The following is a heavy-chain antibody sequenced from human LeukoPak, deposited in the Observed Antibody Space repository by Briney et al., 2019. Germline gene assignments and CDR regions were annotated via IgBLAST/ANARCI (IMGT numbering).Heavy chain of an antibody. Sequence: GESLKISCQGSGYIFSRNWISWVRQMPGRGLEWMGTIDPSDSFTNYSPSFRGHVTISADKSTTTAYLQWRSLKASDTAIYYGALKLAFKDWVFDNWGQGTLVTVSS. CDR1: GYIFSRNW. D-gene: IGHD2-21*01. J-gene: IGHJ4*02. CDR2: IDPSDSFT. V-gene: IGHV5-10-1*01. CDR3: ALKLAFKDWVFDN.